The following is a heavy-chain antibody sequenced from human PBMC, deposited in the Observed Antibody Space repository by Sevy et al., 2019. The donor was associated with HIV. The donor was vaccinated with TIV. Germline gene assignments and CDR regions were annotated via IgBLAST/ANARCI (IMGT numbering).Heavy chain of an antibody. V-gene: IGHV3-30-3*01. CDR1: GFTFSSYA. D-gene: IGHD3-22*01. CDR2: ISYDGSNK. CDR3: AREFRPIVVVIKGYFDY. J-gene: IGHJ4*02. Sequence: GGSLRLSCAASGFTFSSYAMHWVRQAPGKGLEWVAVISYDGSNKYYADSVKDRFTISRDNSKNTLYLQMNSLRAEDTAVYYCAREFRPIVVVIKGYFDYWGQGTLVTVSS.